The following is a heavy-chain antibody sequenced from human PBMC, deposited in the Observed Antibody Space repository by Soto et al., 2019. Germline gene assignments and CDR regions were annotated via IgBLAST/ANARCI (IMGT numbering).Heavy chain of an antibody. J-gene: IGHJ6*03. CDR1: GYTFTSYY. CDR3: ARALNYYDFWSGYWETTDYYMDV. V-gene: IGHV1-46*03. CDR2: INPSGGST. Sequence: ASVKVSCKASGYTFTSYYMHWVLQAPGQGLEWMGIINPSGGSTSYAQKFQGRVTMTRDTSTSTVYMELSSLRSEDTAVYYCARALNYYDFWSGYWETTDYYMDVWGKGTTVTVSS. D-gene: IGHD3-3*01.